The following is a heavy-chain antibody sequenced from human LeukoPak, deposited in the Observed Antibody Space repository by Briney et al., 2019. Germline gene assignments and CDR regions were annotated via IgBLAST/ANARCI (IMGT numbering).Heavy chain of an antibody. Sequence: GGSLRLSCAASGFTITYHEMNWVRQAPGKGLEWVANIKQDGSEQYYVDSVRGRFTISRDNAKNSLYLQMNSLRAEDTAVYYCAKGYCSGTSCYSGLDWGQGTLVTVSS. V-gene: IGHV3-7*01. CDR3: AKGYCSGTSCYSGLD. J-gene: IGHJ4*02. D-gene: IGHD2-2*01. CDR2: IKQDGSEQ. CDR1: GFTITYHE.